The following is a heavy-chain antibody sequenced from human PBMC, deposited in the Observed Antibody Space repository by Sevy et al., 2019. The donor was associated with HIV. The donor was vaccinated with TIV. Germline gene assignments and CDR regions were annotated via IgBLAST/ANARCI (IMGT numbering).Heavy chain of an antibody. Sequence: GGSLRLSCAASGFTFSSYWMSWVRQAPGKGLEWVANIKQDGSEKYYVDSLKGRFTISRDNARNSLYLQMNSLRAEDTAVYYCARVSGDYSSGWYGLDHFDYWGQGTLVTVSS. V-gene: IGHV3-7*03. CDR3: ARVSGDYSSGWYGLDHFDY. CDR2: IKQDGSEK. D-gene: IGHD6-19*01. J-gene: IGHJ4*02. CDR1: GFTFSSYW.